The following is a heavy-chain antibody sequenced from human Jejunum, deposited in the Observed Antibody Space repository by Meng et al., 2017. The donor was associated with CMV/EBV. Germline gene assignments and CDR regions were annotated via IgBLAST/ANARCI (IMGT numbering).Heavy chain of an antibody. CDR2: SSISGDII. CDR3: AGEVPGMVTRFDH. D-gene: IGHD4-23*01. Sequence: GFSLSSFEMNWVRQSPGKGLEWLSYSSISGDIIHYADSVKGRFTISRDNSKNLLYLQMSSLRAEDTAVYYCAGEVPGMVTRFDHWGQGTLVTVSS. CDR1: GFSLSSFE. V-gene: IGHV3-48*03. J-gene: IGHJ4*02.